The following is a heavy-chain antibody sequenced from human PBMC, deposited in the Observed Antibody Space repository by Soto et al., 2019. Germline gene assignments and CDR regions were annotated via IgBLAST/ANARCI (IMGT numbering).Heavy chain of an antibody. V-gene: IGHV6-1*01. J-gene: IGHJ6*02. CDR2: TYYRSKWYN. CDR3: ARGLIAARPSYYYYGMDV. Sequence: PSQTLSLTCAISGDSVSSNSAAWNWIRQSPSRGLEWLGRTYYRSKWYNDYAVSVKSRITINPDTSKNQFSLQLNSVTPEDTAVYYCARGLIAARPSYYYYGMDVWGQGTTVTSP. CDR1: GDSVSSNSAA. D-gene: IGHD6-6*01.